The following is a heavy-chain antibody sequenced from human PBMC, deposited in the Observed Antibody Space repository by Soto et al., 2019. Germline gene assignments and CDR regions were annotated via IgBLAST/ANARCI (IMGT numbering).Heavy chain of an antibody. CDR2: TYYRSKWYN. D-gene: IGHD6-13*01. CDR1: GDSVSSSSVT. Sequence: PSQTLSLTCAISGDSVSSSSVTWNWIRQSPSRGLEWLGRTYYRSKWYNDYAESVKSRITINPDTSKNQFSLQLNSVTPEDTAVYYCARVYSSSWYVGGMDVWGQGTTVTVSS. J-gene: IGHJ6*02. V-gene: IGHV6-1*01. CDR3: ARVYSSSWYVGGMDV.